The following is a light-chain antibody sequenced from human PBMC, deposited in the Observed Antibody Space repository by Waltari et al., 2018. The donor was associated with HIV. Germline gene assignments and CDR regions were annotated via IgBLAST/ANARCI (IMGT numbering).Light chain of an antibody. CDR1: SPNLGSNY. CDR2: RNN. CDR3: AAWDDSLRGLV. V-gene: IGLV1-47*01. J-gene: IGLJ3*02. Sequence: QSVLSQPPSASGTPGQRVTISCSGSSPNLGSNYVFWYQQRPGTAPKLVIYRNNQRPSGVPDRFSGSKSGTSASLAISGLRSEDEADYYCAAWDDSLRGLVFGGGTKLTVL.